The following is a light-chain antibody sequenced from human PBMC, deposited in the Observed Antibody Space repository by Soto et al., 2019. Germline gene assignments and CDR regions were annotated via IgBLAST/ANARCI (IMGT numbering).Light chain of an antibody. V-gene: IGLV1-40*01. CDR3: QSYDSSLSGV. CDR1: SSNIGAGYD. CDR2: GNS. J-gene: IGLJ1*01. Sequence: QAVVTQPPSVSGAPGQRVTISCTGSSSNIGAGYDVHWYQQFPGTAPKLLIYGNSNRPSGVPDRFSGSNSGTSASLAITGLQAEDEADYYCQSYDSSLSGVFGSGTKLTVL.